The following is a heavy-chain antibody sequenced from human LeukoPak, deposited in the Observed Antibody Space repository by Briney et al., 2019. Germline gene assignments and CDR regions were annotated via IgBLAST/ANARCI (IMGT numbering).Heavy chain of an antibody. Sequence: GRSLRLSCAASGFTFSSYGMHWVRQAPGKGLEWVAVISYDGSNKYYADSVKGRFTISRDNAKNTLYLQMNSLRAEDTAVYYCARVPAVPGNLDHWGQGTLVTVSS. V-gene: IGHV3-30*03. CDR3: ARVPAVPGNLDH. CDR2: ISYDGSNK. D-gene: IGHD6-13*01. J-gene: IGHJ4*02. CDR1: GFTFSSYG.